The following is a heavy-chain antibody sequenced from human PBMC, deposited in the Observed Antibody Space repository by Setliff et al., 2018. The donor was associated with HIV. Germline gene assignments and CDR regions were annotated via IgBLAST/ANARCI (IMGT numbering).Heavy chain of an antibody. D-gene: IGHD6-19*01. CDR3: ARGTLEQFSSTHYYMDV. J-gene: IGHJ6*03. Sequence: SETLSLTCTVSGGSISSDSSDYLWSWIRQAPGKGLEWIGYIYYAGDTNFNLSLKSRVTLSVDMSTNQVSLKLNSMTAADTAVYYCARGTLEQFSSTHYYMDVWGKGTAVTVSS. V-gene: IGHV4-61*01. CDR1: GGSISSDSSDY. CDR2: IYYAGDT.